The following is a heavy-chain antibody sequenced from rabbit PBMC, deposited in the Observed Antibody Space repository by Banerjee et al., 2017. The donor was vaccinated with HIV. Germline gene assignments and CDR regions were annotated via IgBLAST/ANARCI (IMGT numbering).Heavy chain of an antibody. CDR2: IGIGSGTT. J-gene: IGHJ2*01. D-gene: IGHD1-1*01. CDR1: GFSFSSGYW. CDR3: ARGGVGSTGYTYACDP. V-gene: IGHV1S40*01. Sequence: QSLEESGGDLVKPGASLTLTCKASGFSFSSGYWMCWVRQAPGKGLEWIGCIGIGSGTTYYASWAKGRFTITKTSSTTVTLQMTSRTAADTATDFCARGGVGSTGYTYACDPWGPGTLVTVS.